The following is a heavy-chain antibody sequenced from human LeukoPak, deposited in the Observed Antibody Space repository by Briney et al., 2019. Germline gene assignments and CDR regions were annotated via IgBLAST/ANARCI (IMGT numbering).Heavy chain of an antibody. CDR2: IKQDGSEK. J-gene: IGHJ4*02. CDR1: GFTFNTYG. D-gene: IGHD6-13*01. Sequence: PERSLRLSCAASGFTFNTYGMSWVRQAPGKGLEWVANIKQDGSEKYYVDSVKGRFTISRDNAKNSLYLQMNSLEAEDTAVYYCARRGTSSSWAHFDYWGQGTLVTVSS. CDR3: ARRGTSSSWAHFDY. V-gene: IGHV3-7*05.